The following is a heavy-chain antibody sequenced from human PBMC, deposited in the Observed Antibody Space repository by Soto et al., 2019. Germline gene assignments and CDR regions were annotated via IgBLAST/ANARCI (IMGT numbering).Heavy chain of an antibody. Sequence: EVQLVESGGGLVQPGGSLRLSCVASGFTIENSVMHWVRQTPGKGLMWVSRITGAGDGTLYADSVQGRFTISRDNAKNTVYLHMTGLRVEETAVYYCARAQKWRQLSPNVFDLWGQGTTVTVSS. CDR2: ITGAGDGT. CDR3: ARAQKWRQLSPNVFDL. CDR1: GFTIENSV. J-gene: IGHJ3*01. D-gene: IGHD5-18*01. V-gene: IGHV3-74*01.